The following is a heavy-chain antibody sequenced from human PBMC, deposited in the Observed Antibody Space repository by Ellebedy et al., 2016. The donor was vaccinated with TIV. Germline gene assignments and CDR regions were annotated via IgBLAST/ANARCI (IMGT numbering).Heavy chain of an antibody. CDR1: GFTFSDYG. J-gene: IGHJ6*02. Sequence: GESLKISXAASGFTFSDYGMHWARQALGKGLEWVAVISYDGSSEHYGDPVKGRFTISRDNSKNTLYLQMNSLRAEDTAVYYCARGTGSDQLRFGMDVWGQGTTVTVS. D-gene: IGHD3/OR15-3a*01. CDR3: ARGTGSDQLRFGMDV. V-gene: IGHV3-30*03. CDR2: ISYDGSSE.